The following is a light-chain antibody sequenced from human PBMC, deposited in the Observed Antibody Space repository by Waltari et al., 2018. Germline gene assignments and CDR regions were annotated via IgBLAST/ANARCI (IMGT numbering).Light chain of an antibody. CDR1: QDIGCN. Sequence: EVVLTQSPGTLSVSPGERATLSCRANQDIGCNLAWYQQKPGRPPRLLVYGASSRATTIPARFSGSGSGTEFTLTISSLQSEDFAVYYCQQYNKWPPITFGQGTRLDIK. J-gene: IGKJ5*01. CDR2: GAS. V-gene: IGKV3-15*01. CDR3: QQYNKWPPIT.